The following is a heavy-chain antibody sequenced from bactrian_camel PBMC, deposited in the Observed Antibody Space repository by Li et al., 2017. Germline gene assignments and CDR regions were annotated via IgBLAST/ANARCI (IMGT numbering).Heavy chain of an antibody. J-gene: IGHJ4*01. CDR3: AADLRACSRIPKNRLSI. V-gene: IGHV3S26*01. CDR2: IASLGSTT. Sequence: VQLVESGGGLVQPGGSLRLSCVAPGYSDGCMGWFRQAPGKEREGVASIASLGSTTSYADSVKGRFTISKDKLRNTLYLQMNSLKPEDTAMYYCAADLRACSRIPKNRLSIWGQGTQVTVS. D-gene: IGHD3*01. CDR1: GYSDGC.